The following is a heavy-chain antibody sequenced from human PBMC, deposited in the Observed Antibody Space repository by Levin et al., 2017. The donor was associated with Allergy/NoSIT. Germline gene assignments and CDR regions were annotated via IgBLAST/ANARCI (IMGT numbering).Heavy chain of an antibody. J-gene: IGHJ4*02. V-gene: IGHV3-33*01. D-gene: IGHD5-24*01. Sequence: GESLKISCAASGFTFSSYGMHWVRQAPGKGLEWVAVIWYDGSNKYYADSVKGRFTISRDNSKNTLYLQMNSLRAEDTAVYYCARDVGYNYVDYWGQGTLVTVSS. CDR2: IWYDGSNK. CDR1: GFTFSSYG. CDR3: ARDVGYNYVDY.